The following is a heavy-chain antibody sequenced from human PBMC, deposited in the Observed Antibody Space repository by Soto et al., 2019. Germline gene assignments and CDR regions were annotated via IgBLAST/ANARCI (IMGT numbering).Heavy chain of an antibody. CDR3: AKDPDTAMVGSFPNWFDP. CDR1: GFTFSSYA. D-gene: IGHD5-18*01. V-gene: IGHV3-23*01. CDR2: ISGSGGST. Sequence: GGSLRLSCAASGFTFSSYAMSWVRQAPGKGLEWVSAISGSGGSTYYADSVKGRFTISRDNSKNTLYLQMNSLRAEDTAVYYCAKDPDTAMVGSFPNWFDPWGQGTLVTVSS. J-gene: IGHJ5*02.